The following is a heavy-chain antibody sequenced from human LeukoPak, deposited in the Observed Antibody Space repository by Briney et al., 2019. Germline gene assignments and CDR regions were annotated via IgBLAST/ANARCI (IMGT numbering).Heavy chain of an antibody. J-gene: IGHJ4*02. D-gene: IGHD3-16*01. V-gene: IGHV4-34*01. CDR3: AGASYYDYVWGSPLFDY. CDR2: INHSGST. Sequence: PSETLSLTCAVYGGSFSGYYWSWIRQPPGKGLEWIGEINHSGSTYYNPSLKSRVTISVDTSKNQFSLKLSSVTAADTAVYYCAGASYYDYVWGSPLFDYWGQGTLVTVSS. CDR1: GGSFSGYY.